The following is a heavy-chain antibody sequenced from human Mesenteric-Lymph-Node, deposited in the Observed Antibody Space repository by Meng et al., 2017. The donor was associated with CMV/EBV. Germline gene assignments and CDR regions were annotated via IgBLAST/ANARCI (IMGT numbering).Heavy chain of an antibody. J-gene: IGHJ4*02. D-gene: IGHD3-16*01. V-gene: IGHV6-1*02. CDR3: AYFGDLTPLW. Sequence: QHVGPGQVKSAQPLSVTCTISGDSIFSNNSAWNWIRQSPSRGLEWLGSTYYRSESYNDYAVSVKSRISVNLDTSKNQLSLHLNFVTPADTAVYYCAYFGDLTPLWWGQGTLVTVSS. CDR2: TYYRSESYN. CDR1: GDSIFSNNSA.